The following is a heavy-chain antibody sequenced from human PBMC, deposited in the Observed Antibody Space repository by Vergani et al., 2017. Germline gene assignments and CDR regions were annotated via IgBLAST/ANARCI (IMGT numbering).Heavy chain of an antibody. Sequence: QAQLQQWGAGLLKPSETLSLTCAVYGGSFSGYYWSWIRQPPGKGLEWIGEINHSGSTNYNPSLKSRVTISVDTSKNQFSLKLSSVTAADTAVYYCARGITGTLAFDIWGQGTMVTVSS. J-gene: IGHJ3*02. D-gene: IGHD1-7*01. CDR3: ARGITGTLAFDI. CDR1: GGSFSGYY. CDR2: INHSGST. V-gene: IGHV4-34*01.